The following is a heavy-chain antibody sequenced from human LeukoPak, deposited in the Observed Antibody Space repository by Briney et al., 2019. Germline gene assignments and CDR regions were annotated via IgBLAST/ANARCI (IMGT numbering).Heavy chain of an antibody. V-gene: IGHV3-33*01. CDR3: AREGFDP. CDR2: IWYDGSKK. CDR1: GFTFSNYG. J-gene: IGHJ5*02. Sequence: PGRSLTLSCAASGFTFSNYGMHWVRQAPGKGLEWVALIWYDGSKKDYVDSVKGSFIISRDDSRNMVYLEMSSLRAEDRAVYYCAREGFDPWGQGTLVTVSS.